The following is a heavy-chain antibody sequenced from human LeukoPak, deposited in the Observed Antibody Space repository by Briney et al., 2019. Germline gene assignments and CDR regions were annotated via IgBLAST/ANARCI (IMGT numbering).Heavy chain of an antibody. Sequence: SVKVSCKASGGTFSSYAISWVRQAPGQGLEWMGGIIPIFGTANYAQKFQGRVTITADESTSTAYMELSSLRSEETAVYYCAIPRGCSSTSCSIYYFDYWGQGTLVTASA. CDR1: GGTFSSYA. CDR2: IIPIFGTA. D-gene: IGHD2-2*01. V-gene: IGHV1-69*13. J-gene: IGHJ4*02. CDR3: AIPRGCSSTSCSIYYFDY.